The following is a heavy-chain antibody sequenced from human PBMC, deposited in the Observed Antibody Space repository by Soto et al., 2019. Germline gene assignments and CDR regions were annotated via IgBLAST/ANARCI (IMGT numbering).Heavy chain of an antibody. CDR3: AKVLSKNYYYPFDF. CDR1: GFTFSDYA. V-gene: IGHV3-23*01. CDR2: ISGGSSVT. D-gene: IGHD3-10*01. J-gene: IGHJ4*02. Sequence: GSLRLSCTASGFTFSDYAMAWVRQAPGKGLEWVSTISGGSSVTYYGDSVKGRFTISRDNAKKTLFLQLNRLSAEDTATYYCAKVLSKNYYYPFDFWGQGTQVTVSS.